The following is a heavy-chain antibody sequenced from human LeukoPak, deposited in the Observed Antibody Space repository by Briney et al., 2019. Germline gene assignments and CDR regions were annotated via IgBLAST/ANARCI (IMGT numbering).Heavy chain of an antibody. J-gene: IGHJ4*02. V-gene: IGHV1-46*01. CDR2: INPSGGST. CDR3: VTGDSSGYFFDY. CDR1: GYTFTSYY. Sequence: ASVKVSCKASGYTFTSYYMHWVRQAPGQGLEWMGIINPSGGSTSYAQKFQGRVTMTRDTSTSTVYMELSSLRSEDTAVYYCVTGDSSGYFFDYWGQGTLVTVSS. D-gene: IGHD3-22*01.